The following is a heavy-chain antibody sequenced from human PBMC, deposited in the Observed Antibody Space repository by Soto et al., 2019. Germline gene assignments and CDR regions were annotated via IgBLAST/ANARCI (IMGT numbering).Heavy chain of an antibody. D-gene: IGHD3-10*01. CDR2: IYYSGST. V-gene: IGHV4-30-4*01. Sequence: SETLSLTCSVSGGSISSGDYYWNWIRQPPGKGLEWIGHIYYSGSTYYNSSLKSRVTISLDTSKNQFSLKLSSVTAADTAVYYCARGYYYGSGRPTPGGMDVWGQGTTVTVSS. CDR1: GGSISSGDYY. CDR3: ARGYYYGSGRPTPGGMDV. J-gene: IGHJ6*02.